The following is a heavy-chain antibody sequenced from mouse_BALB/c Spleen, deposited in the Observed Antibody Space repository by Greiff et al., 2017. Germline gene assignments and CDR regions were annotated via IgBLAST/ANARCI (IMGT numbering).Heavy chain of an antibody. CDR3: ATHYYGSSYRYAMDY. V-gene: IGHV2-4-1*01. D-gene: IGHD1-1*01. CDR2: IWSGGST. Sequence: QVQLKESGPGLVQPSQSQSITCTVSGFSLTSYGVHWVRQSPGKGLEWLGVIWSGGSTDYNAAFISRLSISKDNSKSQVFLKMNSLQTDDTARYYCATHYYGSSYRYAMDYWGQGTSVTVSS. J-gene: IGHJ4*01. CDR1: GFSLTSYG.